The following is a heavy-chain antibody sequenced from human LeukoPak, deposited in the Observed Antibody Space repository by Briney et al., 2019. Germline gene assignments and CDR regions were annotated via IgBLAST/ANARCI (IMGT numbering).Heavy chain of an antibody. V-gene: IGHV4-59*01. CDR1: GGSLSSYY. Sequence: SETLSLTCTVSGGSLSSYYWSWIRQPPGKGLEWIGYIYYSGSTNYNPSLKSRVTISVDTSKNQFSLKLSSVTAADTAVYYCARDGGSSWDFDYWGQGTLVTVSS. CDR2: IYYSGST. D-gene: IGHD6-13*01. CDR3: ARDGGSSWDFDY. J-gene: IGHJ4*02.